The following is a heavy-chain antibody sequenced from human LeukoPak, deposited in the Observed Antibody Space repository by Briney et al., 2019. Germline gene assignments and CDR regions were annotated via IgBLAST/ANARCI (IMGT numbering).Heavy chain of an antibody. J-gene: IGHJ4*02. V-gene: IGHV4-34*01. CDR3: ARSYGNFQNYYDY. Sequence: SETLSLTCAVYGGSFSGYYWSWIRQPPGKGLEWIGESNHSGSTKYNPSLKSRVTISVDTSKNQFSLKLSSVTAADTAMFYCARSYGNFQNYYDYWGQGTLVAVSS. D-gene: IGHD1-7*01. CDR1: GGSFSGYY. CDR2: SNHSGST.